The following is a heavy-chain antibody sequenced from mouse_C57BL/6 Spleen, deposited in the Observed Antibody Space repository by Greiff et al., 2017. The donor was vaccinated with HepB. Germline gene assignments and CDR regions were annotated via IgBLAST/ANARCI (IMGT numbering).Heavy chain of an antibody. V-gene: IGHV1-15*01. D-gene: IGHD4-1*02. CDR1: GYTFTDYE. Sequence: QAQLQQSGAELVRPGASVTLSCKASGYTFTDYEMHWVKQTPVHGLEWIGAIDPETGGTAYNQKFKGKAILTADKSSSTAYMELRSLTSEDSAVYYCTRSTTGIGFAYWGQGTLVTVSA. CDR3: TRSTTGIGFAY. CDR2: IDPETGGT. J-gene: IGHJ3*01.